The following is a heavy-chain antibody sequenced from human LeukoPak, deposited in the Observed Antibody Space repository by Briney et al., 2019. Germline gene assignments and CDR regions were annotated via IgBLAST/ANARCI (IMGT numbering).Heavy chain of an antibody. V-gene: IGHV3-74*01. CDR1: GFTFDNYA. J-gene: IGHJ4*02. CDR3: TAIRPDY. CDR2: IKSDVRNT. D-gene: IGHD2-21*02. Sequence: GGSLRLSCAASGFTFDNYAMHWVRQAPGKGLVWVARIKSDVRNTDYAASVKGRFTISRDDANNILYLQMNNLRVEDTAVYYCTAIRPDYWGQGTVVTVSS.